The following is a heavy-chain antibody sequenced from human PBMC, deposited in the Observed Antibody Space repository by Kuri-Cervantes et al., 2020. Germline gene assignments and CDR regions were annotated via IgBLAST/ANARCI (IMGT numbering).Heavy chain of an antibody. J-gene: IGHJ4*02. D-gene: IGHD5-24*01. V-gene: IGHV4-38-2*01. CDR2: IYHRGST. CDR3: ARGPLKMATISYYFDY. Sequence: SETLSLTCVVSGHSISTNYYWGWVRQSPGKGLEWIGSIYHRGSTYYNPSLKSRVTISVDTSKNQFSLQLNSVTAADTAVYYCARGPLKMATISYYFDYWGQGTLVTVSS. CDR1: GHSISTNYY.